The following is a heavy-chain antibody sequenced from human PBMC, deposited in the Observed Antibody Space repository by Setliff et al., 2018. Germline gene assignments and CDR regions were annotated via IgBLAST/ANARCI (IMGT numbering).Heavy chain of an antibody. CDR3: ATSWGATPFDY. CDR1: GYTLTNYY. J-gene: IGHJ4*02. V-gene: IGHV1-46*01. Sequence: ASVKVSCKASGYTLTNYYMHWVRQAPGRGLEWMGIINPSGGLTRYAQKLQGRVTMTTDTSTSTAYMELRSLRSDDTAVYYCATSWGATPFDYWGQGTLVTVS. D-gene: IGHD1-26*01. CDR2: INPSGGLT.